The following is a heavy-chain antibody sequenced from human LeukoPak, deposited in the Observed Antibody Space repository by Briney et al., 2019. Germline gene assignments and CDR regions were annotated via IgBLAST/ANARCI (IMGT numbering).Heavy chain of an antibody. Sequence: PSETLSLTWAVYGGSFSGYDWSWIRQPPGKGLEWIGEINHSGSTNYNPSLKSRVTISLDTSKNQFSLKLSSVTAADTAVYYCARTVYGSGSYGYYSMDVWGKGTTVTISS. D-gene: IGHD3-10*01. V-gene: IGHV4-34*01. CDR3: ARTVYGSGSYGYYSMDV. CDR1: GGSFSGYD. CDR2: INHSGST. J-gene: IGHJ6*03.